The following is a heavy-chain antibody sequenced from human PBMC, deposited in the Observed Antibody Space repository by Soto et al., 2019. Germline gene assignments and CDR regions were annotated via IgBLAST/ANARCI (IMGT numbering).Heavy chain of an antibody. CDR1: GGTFSSYA. CDR3: ARPKRLDSSGYYPLYDAFDI. V-gene: IGHV1-69*13. CDR2: IIPIFGTA. J-gene: IGHJ3*02. Sequence: SVKVSCKASGGTFSSYAISWVRQAPGQGLEWMGGIIPIFGTANYAQKFQGRVTITADESTSTAYMELSSLRSEDTAVYYCARPKRLDSSGYYPLYDAFDIWGQGTMVTVSS. D-gene: IGHD3-22*01.